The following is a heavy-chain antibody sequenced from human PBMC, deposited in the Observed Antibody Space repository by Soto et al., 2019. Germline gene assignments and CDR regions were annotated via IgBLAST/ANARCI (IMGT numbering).Heavy chain of an antibody. CDR2: MNPNSGNT. CDR1: GYTFTSYD. CDR3: AKERVPHLYDSSAIDI. J-gene: IGHJ3*02. D-gene: IGHD3-22*01. V-gene: IGHV1-8*01. Sequence: ASVKVSCKASGYTFTSYDINWVRQATGQGLEWMGWMNPNSGNTGYAQKFQGRVTMTRNTSISTAYMELSSLRAEDTAVCYCAKERVPHLYDSSAIDIWGQGTMVTVSS.